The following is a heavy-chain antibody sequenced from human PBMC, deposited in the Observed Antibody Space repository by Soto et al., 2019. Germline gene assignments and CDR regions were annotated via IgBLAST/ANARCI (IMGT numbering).Heavy chain of an antibody. D-gene: IGHD6-13*01. CDR3: ATEAAAGNGY. Sequence: QVQLVQSGAEVKKPGSAVKVSCKASGGSFSSYAISWVRQAPGQGLEWMGGIIPVFGSANYAQTFQGRVTIIADESTRTAYMGLTSLRSEDTAVYYCATEAAAGNGYWGQGTRVTVSS. J-gene: IGHJ4*02. V-gene: IGHV1-69*01. CDR2: IIPVFGSA. CDR1: GGSFSSYA.